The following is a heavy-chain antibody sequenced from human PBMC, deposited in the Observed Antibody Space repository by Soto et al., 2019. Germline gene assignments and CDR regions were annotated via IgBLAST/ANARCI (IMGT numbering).Heavy chain of an antibody. V-gene: IGHV3-9*01. CDR3: AKDIENYSYYGMDV. J-gene: IGHJ6*02. Sequence: DVQLVESGGGLVQPGRSLRLSCAASGFTFDDYAMHWVRQAPGKGLEWVSGISWNSDIVGYADSVKGRFTISRDNAKNSLYLQMNSLRAEDTALYYCAKDIENYSYYGMDVWGQGTTVTVSS. CDR1: GFTFDDYA. CDR2: ISWNSDIV.